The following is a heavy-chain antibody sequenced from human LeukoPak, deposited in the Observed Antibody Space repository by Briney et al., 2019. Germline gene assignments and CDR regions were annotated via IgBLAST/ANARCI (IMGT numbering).Heavy chain of an antibody. CDR2: ISGSGANT. CDR1: GFTFASYA. D-gene: IGHD3/OR15-3a*01. CDR3: AKDWTGTKPFDL. V-gene: IGHV3-23*01. Sequence: GGSLRLSCAASGFTFASYAMSWVRQAPGRGLEWVSAISGSGANTYYADSVKGRFTISRDNSKNTLYLQMNSLRVEDTAVYYCAKDWTGTKPFDLWGRGTLVTVSS. J-gene: IGHJ2*01.